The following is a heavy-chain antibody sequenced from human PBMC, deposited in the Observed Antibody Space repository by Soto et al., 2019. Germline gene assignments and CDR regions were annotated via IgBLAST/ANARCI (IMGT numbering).Heavy chain of an antibody. D-gene: IGHD4-17*01. CDR3: TVAQVTTGQGANWFDP. CDR2: IRSKAYGGTT. CDR1: GFTFGDYA. Sequence: GGSLRLSCTASGFTFGDYAMSWFRQAPGKGLEWVGFIRSKAYGGTTEYAASVKGRFTISRDDSKSIAYLQMNSLKTEDTAVYYCTVAQVTTGQGANWFDPWGQGTLVTVSS. V-gene: IGHV3-49*03. J-gene: IGHJ5*02.